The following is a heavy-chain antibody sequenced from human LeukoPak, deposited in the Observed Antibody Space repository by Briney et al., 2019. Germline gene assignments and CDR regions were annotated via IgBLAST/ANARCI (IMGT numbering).Heavy chain of an antibody. Sequence: ASVKVSCKASGYTFTSYDINWVRQATGQGLEWMGWMNPNSGNTGYAQKFQGRVTMTRSTSISTAYMELSSLRSEDTAVYYCARGNYDSRMYYFDYWGQGTLVTVSS. CDR2: MNPNSGNT. J-gene: IGHJ4*02. V-gene: IGHV1-8*01. CDR3: ARGNYDSRMYYFDY. CDR1: GYTFTSYD. D-gene: IGHD3-22*01.